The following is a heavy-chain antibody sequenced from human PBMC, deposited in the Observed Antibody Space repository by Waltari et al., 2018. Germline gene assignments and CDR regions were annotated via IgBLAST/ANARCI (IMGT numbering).Heavy chain of an antibody. Sequence: QVQLQESGPGLVKPSGTLSLTCAVSGGSISSSNWWSWVRQPPGKGLEWIGEIYHSGSTNYTPSLKSRVTISVDKSKNHFSLKLSFVTAADTAVYYCATSSIMITFGGVPNAFDIWGQGTMVTVSS. CDR3: ATSSIMITFGGVPNAFDI. V-gene: IGHV4-4*02. CDR2: IYHSGST. D-gene: IGHD3-16*01. CDR1: GGSISSSNW. J-gene: IGHJ3*02.